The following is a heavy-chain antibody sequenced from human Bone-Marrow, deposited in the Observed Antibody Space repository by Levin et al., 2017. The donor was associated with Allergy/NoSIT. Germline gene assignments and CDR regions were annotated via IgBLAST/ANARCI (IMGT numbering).Heavy chain of an antibody. J-gene: IGHJ4*02. Sequence: GESLKISCAASGFTFSNYAMSWVRRAPGKGLEWVSGIGGSGDSTHYADSVRGRFTISRDNSKSTLYLEINNLRAEDTAVYYCAKEFRSAVTNTNGFFDYWGQGTLVTVSS. V-gene: IGHV3-23*01. CDR3: AKEFRSAVTNTNGFFDY. CDR1: GFTFSNYA. D-gene: IGHD4-17*01. CDR2: IGGSGDST.